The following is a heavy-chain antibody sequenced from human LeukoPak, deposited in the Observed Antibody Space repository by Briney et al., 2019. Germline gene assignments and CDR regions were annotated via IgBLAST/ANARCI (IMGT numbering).Heavy chain of an antibody. J-gene: IGHJ6*02. Sequence: PSETLSLTCTVSGGSISSYYWSWIRQPPGKGLEWIGYIYYSGSTNYNPSLKSRVTISVDTSKNQFSLKLSSVTAADTAVYYCAREGYYYGMDVWGQGTMVTVSS. CDR1: GGSISSYY. CDR3: AREGYYYGMDV. V-gene: IGHV4-59*01. CDR2: IYYSGST.